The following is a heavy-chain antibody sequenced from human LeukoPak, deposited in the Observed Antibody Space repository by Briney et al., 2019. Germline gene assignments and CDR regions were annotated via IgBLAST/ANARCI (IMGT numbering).Heavy chain of an antibody. Sequence: ASVKVSCKTSGYTFTSYAISWVRQAPGQGLEWMGWINTNTGNPTYAQGFTGRYVFSLDTSVSTAYLQISGLKADDTAVYYCGRDPKLGICGYTYGYIDYWGQGTLVTVSS. D-gene: IGHD5-18*01. CDR1: GYTFTSYA. V-gene: IGHV7-4-1*02. CDR3: GRDPKLGICGYTYGYIDY. CDR2: INTNTGNP. J-gene: IGHJ4*02.